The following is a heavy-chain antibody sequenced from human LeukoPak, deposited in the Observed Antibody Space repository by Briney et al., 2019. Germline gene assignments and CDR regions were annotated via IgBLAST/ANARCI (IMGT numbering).Heavy chain of an antibody. CDR3: ARVYYYGSGSYHNWFDP. CDR2: TNHSGST. CDR1: GGSFSGYY. D-gene: IGHD3-10*01. V-gene: IGHV4-34*01. Sequence: SSETLSLTCAVYGGSFSGYYWSWIRQPPGKGLEWIGETNHSGSTNYNPSLKSRVTISVDTSKNQFSLKLSSVTAADTAVYYCARVYYYGSGSYHNWFDPWGQGTLVTVSS. J-gene: IGHJ5*02.